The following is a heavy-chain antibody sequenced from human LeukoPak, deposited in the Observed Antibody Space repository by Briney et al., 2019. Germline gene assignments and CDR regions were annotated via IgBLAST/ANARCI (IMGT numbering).Heavy chain of an antibody. V-gene: IGHV4-34*01. CDR3: ARARGTFIVGATILFDY. J-gene: IGHJ4*02. D-gene: IGHD1-26*01. Sequence: SDTLSLTCAVYGGSFSGYYWSWIRQPPGKGLEWIGEINHSGSTNYNPSLKSRVTISVDTSKNQFSLKLSSVTAADTAVYYCARARGTFIVGATILFDYWGQGTLVTVSS. CDR1: GGSFSGYY. CDR2: INHSGST.